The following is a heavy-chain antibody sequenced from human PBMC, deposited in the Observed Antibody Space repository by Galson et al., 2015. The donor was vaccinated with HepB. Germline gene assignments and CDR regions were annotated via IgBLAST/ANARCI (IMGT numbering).Heavy chain of an antibody. J-gene: IGHJ3*02. V-gene: IGHV3-33*01. CDR2: IWYDGSNK. Sequence: SLRLSCAASGFTFSSYGMHWVRPAPGKGLEWVAVIWYDGSNKYYADSLKCRFTIYRDTSKKTLYLQMNSLRAEYTAVYYCARARELLGSLAFDIWGHGTMFTVSS. D-gene: IGHD1-26*01. CDR3: ARARELLGSLAFDI. CDR1: GFTFSSYG.